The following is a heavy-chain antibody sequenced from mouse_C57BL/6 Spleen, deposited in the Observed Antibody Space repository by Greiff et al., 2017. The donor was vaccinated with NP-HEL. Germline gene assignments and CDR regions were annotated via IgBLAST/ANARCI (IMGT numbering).Heavy chain of an antibody. CDR1: GYTFTSYW. V-gene: IGHV1-64*01. J-gene: IGHJ4*01. D-gene: IGHD2-4*01. CDR3: ARSLPYDYDPYAMDY. Sequence: QVQLQQPGAELVKPGASVKLSCKASGYTFTSYWMHWVKQRPGQGLEWIGMIHPTSGSTNYNEKFKSKATLTVDKSSSTAYLQLSSLTSEDSAVYYCARSLPYDYDPYAMDYWGQGTSVTVSS. CDR2: IHPTSGST.